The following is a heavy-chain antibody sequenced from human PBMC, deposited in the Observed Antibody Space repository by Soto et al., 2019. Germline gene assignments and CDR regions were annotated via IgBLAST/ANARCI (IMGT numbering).Heavy chain of an antibody. CDR2: ISGNNGNT. Sequence: QVQLVQSGAEVQKPGASVKVSCKASGYTFTTYDISWVRQAPGQGLEWMGWISGNNGNTNYAQKLQGRVTMTTDTSTSTAYMELRSLRSDDTAVYYCARDVRGNGDPTYYFDYWGQGTLVTVSS. V-gene: IGHV1-18*04. J-gene: IGHJ4*02. CDR3: ARDVRGNGDPTYYFDY. CDR1: GYTFTTYD. D-gene: IGHD4-17*01.